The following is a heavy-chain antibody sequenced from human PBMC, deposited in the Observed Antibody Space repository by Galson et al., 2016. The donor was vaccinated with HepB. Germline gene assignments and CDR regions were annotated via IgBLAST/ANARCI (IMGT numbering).Heavy chain of an antibody. V-gene: IGHV4-34*01. J-gene: IGHJ5*02. Sequence: SETLSLTCAVYGGSFSGYYWTWIRQPPGQGLEWIGEIHHSGGTKYNPSLKSRVAISLDTSENQLPLNLSSVTAADTATYYCARGLGTFDPWGQGTLVTVSS. CDR1: GGSFSGYY. CDR3: ARGLGTFDP. CDR2: IHHSGGT. D-gene: IGHD7-27*01.